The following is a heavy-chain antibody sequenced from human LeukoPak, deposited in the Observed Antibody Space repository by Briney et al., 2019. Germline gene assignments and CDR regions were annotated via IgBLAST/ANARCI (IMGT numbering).Heavy chain of an antibody. J-gene: IGHJ4*02. D-gene: IGHD6-19*01. V-gene: IGHV4-59*08. CDR3: ARHGDIRRGWYFVY. CDR1: GGSISSYY. CDR2: MYNSGIT. Sequence: KPSETLSLTCTVSGGSISSYYWSWIRQPPGKGLEWIGYMYNSGITNYNPSLRSRVTISVDTSKNQFSLRLRSVTAADTAVYYCARHGDIRRGWYFVYWGQGTLVTVSS.